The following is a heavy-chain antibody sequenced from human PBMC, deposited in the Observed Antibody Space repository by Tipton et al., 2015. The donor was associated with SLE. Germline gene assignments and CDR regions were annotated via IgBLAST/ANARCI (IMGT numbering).Heavy chain of an antibody. D-gene: IGHD3-3*01. J-gene: IGHJ3*02. CDR1: GFIFSTYS. V-gene: IGHV3-74*01. CDR2: INSDGITT. Sequence: SLRLSCAASGFIFSTYSMHWVRQSPGEGPEWVSRINSDGITTNYADSVKGRFTISRDNSENTLSLQMNSLRVEDTAVYYCARDRDLWSGNDAFDIWGRGTMVTVSS. CDR3: ARDRDLWSGNDAFDI.